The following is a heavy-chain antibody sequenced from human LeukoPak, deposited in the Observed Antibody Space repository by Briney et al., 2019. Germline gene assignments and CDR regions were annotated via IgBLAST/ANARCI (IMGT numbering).Heavy chain of an antibody. D-gene: IGHD3-10*01. J-gene: IGHJ4*02. Sequence: GGSLRLSCAASGFIFRNYGMSWVRQAPGKGLEWVAVISYDGSIKYYADSVKGRFTISKDNSKYTLYLQMNSLRAEDTAVYYCASLRYGSGSYYNDYWGQGTLVIVSS. CDR1: GFIFRNYG. CDR2: ISYDGSIK. V-gene: IGHV3-30*03. CDR3: ASLRYGSGSYYNDY.